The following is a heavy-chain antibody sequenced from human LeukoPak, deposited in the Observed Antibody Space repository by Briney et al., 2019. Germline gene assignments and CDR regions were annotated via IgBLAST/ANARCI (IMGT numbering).Heavy chain of an antibody. CDR2: ISSSGAYT. CDR1: GFTFSTFD. D-gene: IGHD1-26*01. Sequence: GGALGLSCAASGFTFSTFDIHWGRQAPGEGLGCVSSISSSGAYTFYADSVKGRFTISRDNSKNTVYLQMNNLRAEDTAVYYCSKKGQSESNGRPDWGQGTLVTVSS. CDR3: SKKGQSESNGRPD. V-gene: IGHV3-23*01. J-gene: IGHJ4*02.